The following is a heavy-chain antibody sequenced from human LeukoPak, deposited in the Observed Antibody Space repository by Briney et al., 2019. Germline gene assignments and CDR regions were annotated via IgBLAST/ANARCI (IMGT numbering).Heavy chain of an antibody. CDR3: ASVCYDILTGYSSFAFDI. CDR1: GGSISSYY. J-gene: IGHJ3*02. V-gene: IGHV4-59*01. D-gene: IGHD3-9*01. CDR2: IYYSGST. Sequence: PSETLSLTCTVSGGSISSYYWSWIRQPPGKELEWIGYIYYSGSTNYNPSLKSRVTISVDTSKNQFSLKLSSVTAADTAVYYCASVCYDILTGYSSFAFDIWAKGQWSPSLQ.